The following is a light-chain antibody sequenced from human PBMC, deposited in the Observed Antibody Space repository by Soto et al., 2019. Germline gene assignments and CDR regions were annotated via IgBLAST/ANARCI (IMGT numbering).Light chain of an antibody. Sequence: QSALTQPASVSGSPGQSITISCTGTSGDIGSYNRVSWYQQHPGKAPKLLIYGNSNRPSGVPDRFSGSKSGTSASLAITGLQAEDEADYYCQSYDSSLSGSEVFGGGTKLTVL. J-gene: IGLJ2*01. V-gene: IGLV2-14*03. CDR1: SGDIGSYNR. CDR3: QSYDSSLSGSEV. CDR2: GNS.